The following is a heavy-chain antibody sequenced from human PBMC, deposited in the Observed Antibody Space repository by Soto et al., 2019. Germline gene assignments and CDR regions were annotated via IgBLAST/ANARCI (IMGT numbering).Heavy chain of an antibody. CDR2: INHSGST. J-gene: IGHJ4*02. V-gene: IGHV4-34*01. Sequence: SETLSLTCAAYGGSFSGYYWRWIRQPPGKGLEWIGEINHSGSTNYNPSLKSRVTISVDTSKNQFSLKLSSVTAADTAVYYCATYSSGYYGPHWGQGTLVTVSS. CDR1: GGSFSGYY. CDR3: ATYSSGYYGPH. D-gene: IGHD3-22*01.